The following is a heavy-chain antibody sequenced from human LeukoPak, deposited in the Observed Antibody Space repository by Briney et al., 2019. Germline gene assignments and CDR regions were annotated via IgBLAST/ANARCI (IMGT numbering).Heavy chain of an antibody. D-gene: IGHD6-6*01. CDR2: ISAYNGNT. V-gene: IGHV1-18*01. Sequence: GASVKVSCKASGYTFTSYGISWVRQAPGQGLEWMGWISAYNGNTNYAQKLQGRVTMTTDTSTSTAYMELRSLRSDDTAVYYCASWFDSSSSPGSYYYYGMDVWGQGTTVTVSS. CDR3: ASWFDSSSSPGSYYYYGMDV. CDR1: GYTFTSYG. J-gene: IGHJ6*02.